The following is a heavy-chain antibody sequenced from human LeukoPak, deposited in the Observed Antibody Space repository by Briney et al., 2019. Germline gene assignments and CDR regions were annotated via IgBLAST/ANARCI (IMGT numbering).Heavy chain of an antibody. CDR3: ARDLIRLGELSPLDY. CDR1: GYTFTSYG. Sequence: ASVKVSCKASGYTFTSYGISWVRQAPGQGLEWMGWISAYNGNTNYAQKLQGRVTMTTDTSTSTAYMELRSLGSDDTAVYYCARDLIRLGELSPLDYWGQGTLVTVSS. V-gene: IGHV1-18*01. D-gene: IGHD3-16*02. J-gene: IGHJ4*02. CDR2: ISAYNGNT.